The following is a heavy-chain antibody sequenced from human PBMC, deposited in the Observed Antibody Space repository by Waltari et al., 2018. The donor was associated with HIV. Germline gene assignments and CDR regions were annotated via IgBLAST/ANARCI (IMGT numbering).Heavy chain of an antibody. CDR3: ARFYPDTIFGANWFDP. V-gene: IGHV4-61*01. CDR2: DYYSGST. CDR1: GGSVGNGSYY. Sequence: QVQLQESGPGLVKPSETLSLTCTVSGGSVGNGSYYWSWIRQPPGKGLEWIRYDYYSGSTKYNPSLESLVTISIDTSKNQFSLKMSSVTAADTAVFYCARFYPDTIFGANWFDPWGQGTLVTVSS. J-gene: IGHJ5*02. D-gene: IGHD3-3*01.